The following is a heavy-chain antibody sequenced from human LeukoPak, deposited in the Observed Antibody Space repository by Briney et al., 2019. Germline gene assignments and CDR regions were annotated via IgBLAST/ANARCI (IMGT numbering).Heavy chain of an antibody. CDR1: GGSISSGGYY. D-gene: IGHD2-21*01. CDR2: IYYSGST. Sequence: PSETLSLTCTVSGGSISSGGYYWSWIRQHPGKGLEWIGYIYYSGSTYYNPSLKSRVTISVDTSKNQFSLKLSSVTAADTAVYYCARDSSYGGQNYFDYWDQGTLVTVSS. J-gene: IGHJ4*02. CDR3: ARDSSYGGQNYFDY. V-gene: IGHV4-31*03.